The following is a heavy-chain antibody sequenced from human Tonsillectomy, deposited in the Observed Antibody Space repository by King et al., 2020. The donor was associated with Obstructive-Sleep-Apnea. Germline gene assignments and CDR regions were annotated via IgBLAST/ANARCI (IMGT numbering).Heavy chain of an antibody. CDR2: ISYDGNTK. D-gene: IGHD6-13*01. V-gene: IGHV3-30*04. CDR1: GFTFSGYA. J-gene: IGHJ6*02. CDR3: AKDPGRLSIAPAVDYYYGMDV. Sequence: VQLVESGGGVVQPGRSLRLSCVASGFTFSGYAMDWVRQAPGKGLEWVAVISYDGNTKHYADSVKGRFTISRDNSKYTLYLKMNSLRADDTAVYYCAKDPGRLSIAPAVDYYYGMDVWGHGTTVTVSS.